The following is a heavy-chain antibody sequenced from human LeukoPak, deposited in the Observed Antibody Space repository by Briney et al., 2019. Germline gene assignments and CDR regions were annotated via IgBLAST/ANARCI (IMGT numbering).Heavy chain of an antibody. Sequence: PGGSLRLSCAASGFTFSSYAMSWVRQAPGKGLEWVSAISGSGGSTYYADSVKGRFTISRDNSKNTLYLQMNSLRAEDTAVYYCAKEGAKSRLGPAAILLRGRDYYYGMDVWGQGTTVTVSS. CDR2: ISGSGGST. J-gene: IGHJ6*02. V-gene: IGHV3-23*01. CDR1: GFTFSSYA. CDR3: AKEGAKSRLGPAAILLRGRDYYYGMDV. D-gene: IGHD2-2*02.